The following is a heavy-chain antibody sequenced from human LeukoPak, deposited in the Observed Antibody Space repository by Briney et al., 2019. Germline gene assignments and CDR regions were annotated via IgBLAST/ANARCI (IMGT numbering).Heavy chain of an antibody. CDR3: ARDLSDYDSSGNDY. CDR1: GFTFSSYA. V-gene: IGHV3-23*01. CDR2: ISGSGGST. Sequence: GGSLRLSCAASGFTFSSYAMSWVRQAPGKGLEWVSAISGSGGSTYYADSVKGRFTISRDNSKNTLYLQMNSLRAEDTAVYYCARDLSDYDSSGNDYWGQGTLVTVSS. D-gene: IGHD3-22*01. J-gene: IGHJ4*02.